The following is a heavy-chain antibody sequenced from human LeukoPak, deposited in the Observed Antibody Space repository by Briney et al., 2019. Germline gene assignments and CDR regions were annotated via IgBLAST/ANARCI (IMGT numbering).Heavy chain of an antibody. V-gene: IGHV1-18*01. J-gene: IGHJ6*03. CDR3: ASIRGLDFWSDSYMDV. CDR2: ISAYNGNT. D-gene: IGHD3-3*01. CDR1: GYTFTSYG. Sequence: ASVKVSCKASGYTFTSYGISWVRQAPGQGLEWMGWISAYNGNTNYAQKLQGRVTMTTDTSTSTAYMELRSLRSDDTAVYYCASIRGLDFWSDSYMDVWGKGTTVTVSS.